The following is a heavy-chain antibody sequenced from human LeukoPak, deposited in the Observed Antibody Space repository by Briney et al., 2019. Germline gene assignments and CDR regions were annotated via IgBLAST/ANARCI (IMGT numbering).Heavy chain of an antibody. Sequence: SETLSLTCTVSGGSISHYYWTWIRQPAGKGLEWIGRISTSDSTNYNPSLKGRVTMSVDTSKNQFSLKLSSVTAADTALYYCAKSSFRERGFDIWGQGTMVTVSS. J-gene: IGHJ3*02. D-gene: IGHD3-10*01. CDR2: ISTSDST. CDR3: AKSSFRERGFDI. V-gene: IGHV4-4*07. CDR1: GGSISHYY.